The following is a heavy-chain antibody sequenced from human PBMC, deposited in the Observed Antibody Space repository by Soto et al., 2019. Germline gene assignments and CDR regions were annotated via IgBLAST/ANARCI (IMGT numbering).Heavy chain of an antibody. J-gene: IGHJ4*01. CDR1: GYTFTAYY. CDR2: VGPRSGAT. Sequence: ASVKVCCKPFGYTFTAYYIHWVRQAPGQGLDCVGWVGPRSGATNYAQRFKGRVVMTRDMSVHTVYMELSGLTSVDTAIYYCATDDYGDYAFCGQVTLVIVSS. V-gene: IGHV1-2*02. D-gene: IGHD4-17*01. CDR3: ATDDYGDYAF.